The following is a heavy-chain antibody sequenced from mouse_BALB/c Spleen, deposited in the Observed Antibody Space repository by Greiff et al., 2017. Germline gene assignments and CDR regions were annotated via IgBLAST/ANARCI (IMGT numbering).Heavy chain of an antibody. Sequence: VQLKESGPGLVAPSQSLSITCTVSGFSLTSYGVHWVRQPPGKGLEWLGVIWAGGSTNYNSALMSRLSISKDNSKSQVFLKMNSLQTDDTAMYYCARDRTGTLFAYWGQGTLVTVSA. V-gene: IGHV2-9*02. CDR3: ARDRTGTLFAY. D-gene: IGHD4-1*01. CDR1: GFSLTSYG. J-gene: IGHJ3*01. CDR2: IWAGGST.